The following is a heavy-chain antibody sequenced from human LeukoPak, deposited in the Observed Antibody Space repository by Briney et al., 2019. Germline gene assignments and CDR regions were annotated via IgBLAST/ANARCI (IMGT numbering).Heavy chain of an antibody. D-gene: IGHD2-2*01. CDR3: ARAPQYQPPFDY. Sequence: SETLSLTCTVSGDSLSSTTYYWSWIRQPPGKGLEWIGEINHSGSTNYNPSLKSRVTISVDTSKNQFSLKLSSVTAADTAVYYCARAPQYQPPFDYWGQGTLVTVSS. J-gene: IGHJ4*02. V-gene: IGHV4-39*07. CDR2: INHSGST. CDR1: GDSLSSTTYY.